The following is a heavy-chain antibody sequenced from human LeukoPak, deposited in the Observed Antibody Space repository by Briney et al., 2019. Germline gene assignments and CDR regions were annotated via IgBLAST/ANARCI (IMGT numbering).Heavy chain of an antibody. CDR3: ARGMRSYGYYYYYYMDV. V-gene: IGHV4-34*01. CDR1: GGSFSGYY. D-gene: IGHD5-18*01. CDR2: INHSGST. Sequence: ETLSLTCAVYGGSFSGYYWSWIRQPPGKGLEWIGEINHSGSTNYNASLKRRVTISVDTSKTQFSLKLSSVTAADTAVYYCARGMRSYGYYYYYYMDVWGKGTTVTVSS. J-gene: IGHJ6*03.